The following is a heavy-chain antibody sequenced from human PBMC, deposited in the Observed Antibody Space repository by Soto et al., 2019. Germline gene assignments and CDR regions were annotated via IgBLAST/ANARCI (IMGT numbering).Heavy chain of an antibody. Sequence: EVQLLESGGGLVQPGGSLRLSCAASGFTFNLYAMSWVRQAPGKGLEWVSTITGSGDDTYYTDSVKGRFSISRDNPKNTLYLQMNSLRAEDTAVYYSAQVEYCGGDCYYWYFDFWGRGTLVTVSS. J-gene: IGHJ2*01. CDR1: GFTFNLYA. D-gene: IGHD2-21*02. CDR3: AQVEYCGGDCYYWYFDF. CDR2: ITGSGDDT. V-gene: IGHV3-23*01.